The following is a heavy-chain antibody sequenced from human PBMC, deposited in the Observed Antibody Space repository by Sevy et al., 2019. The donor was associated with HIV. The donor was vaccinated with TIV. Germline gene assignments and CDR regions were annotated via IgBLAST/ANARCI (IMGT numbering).Heavy chain of an antibody. CDR1: GVSFSDYY. Sequence: SETLSLTCAVSGVSFSDYYWAWIRQAPGKGLEWIGAVSQSGSANYNPSLRSRVIMSLDTSKNHVSLKLTSVTAADTAMYYCARGPLFSPEYCSGGTCPTIDFWSQGTLVTVSS. J-gene: IGHJ4*01. CDR2: VSQSGSA. CDR3: ARGPLFSPEYCSGGTCPTIDF. D-gene: IGHD2-15*01. V-gene: IGHV4-34*01.